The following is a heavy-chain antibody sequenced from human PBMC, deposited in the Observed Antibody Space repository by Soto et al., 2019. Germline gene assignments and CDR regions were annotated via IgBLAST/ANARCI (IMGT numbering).Heavy chain of an antibody. J-gene: IGHJ6*02. Sequence: GGSLRLSCAASGFTFSSYSMNWVRQAPGKGLEWVSSISSSSSYIYYADSVKGRFTISRDNAKNSLYLQMNSLRAEDTAVYYCARAMLWFGVIYYYYGMDVWGQGTTVTVSS. CDR1: GFTFSSYS. D-gene: IGHD3-10*01. V-gene: IGHV3-21*01. CDR3: ARAMLWFGVIYYYYGMDV. CDR2: ISSSSSYI.